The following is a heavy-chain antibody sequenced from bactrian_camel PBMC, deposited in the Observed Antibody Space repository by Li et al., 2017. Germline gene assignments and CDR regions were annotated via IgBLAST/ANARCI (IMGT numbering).Heavy chain of an antibody. V-gene: IGHV3S40*01. CDR1: GYSVSSNC. J-gene: IGHJ7*01. CDR2: TNRAGRGT. Sequence: DVQLVESGGGSVQPGGSLRLSCAASGYSVSSNCMGWFCQAPGKEREGVAGTNRAGRGTYYAVSVKGRFTISQDSAKNTMYLQMNSLKPEDTAMYYCAKSFRYVATYYAMDYRGKGTQVTVS. D-gene: IGHD4*01.